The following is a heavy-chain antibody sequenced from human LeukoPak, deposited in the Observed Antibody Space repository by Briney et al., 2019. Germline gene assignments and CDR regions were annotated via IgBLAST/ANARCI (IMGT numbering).Heavy chain of an antibody. CDR3: ARESIAVAGAPFDY. CDR1: GFTFSSYE. CDR2: ISSGSTI. Sequence: GSLRLSCAASGFTFSSYEMNWVRQAPGKGLEWVSYISSGSTIYDADSVKGRFTISRDNAKNSLYLQMNSLRAEDTAVYYCARESIAVAGAPFDYWGQGTLVTVSS. V-gene: IGHV3-48*03. D-gene: IGHD6-19*01. J-gene: IGHJ4*02.